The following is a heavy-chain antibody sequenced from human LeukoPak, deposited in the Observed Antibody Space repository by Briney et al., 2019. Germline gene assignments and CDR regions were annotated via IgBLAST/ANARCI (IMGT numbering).Heavy chain of an antibody. CDR2: ISSSSSQI. V-gene: IGHV3-21*01. J-gene: IGHJ6*03. CDR1: GFTLSSYS. Sequence: GGSLRLSCAASGFTLSSYSMNWVRQAPGKGLEWVSSISSSSSQIYYADSVKGRFTISRDNAKNSLYLQMNSLRAEDTAVYYCAREEEWPWVYYCYYYYMDVWGKGTTVTVSS. D-gene: IGHD3-3*01. CDR3: AREEEWPWVYYCYYYYMDV.